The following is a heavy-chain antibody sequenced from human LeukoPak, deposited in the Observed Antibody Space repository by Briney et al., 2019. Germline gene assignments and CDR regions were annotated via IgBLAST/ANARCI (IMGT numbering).Heavy chain of an antibody. CDR1: GFTFSSYG. D-gene: IGHD2-21*01. J-gene: IGHJ3*02. V-gene: IGHV3-33*01. CDR3: ARDGGASAFDI. Sequence: GGSLRLSCAASGFTFSSYGMHWVRQAPGKGLEWVAVIWYDGSNKYYADSVKGRFTISRDNSKNTLYLQMNSLRAEDTAVYYCARDGGASAFDIWGQGTTVTVSS. CDR2: IWYDGSNK.